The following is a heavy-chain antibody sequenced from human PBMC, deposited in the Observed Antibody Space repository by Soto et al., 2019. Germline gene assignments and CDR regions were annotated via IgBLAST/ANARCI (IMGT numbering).Heavy chain of an antibody. D-gene: IGHD3-22*01. Sequence: PGGSLRLSCAASGFTFSDHYMDWVRQAPGKGLEWVGRTRNKANSYTTEYAASVKGRFTISRDDSKNSLYLQMNSLKTEDTAVYYCARWMYYSSAYYFVNFWGQGTLVIVSS. V-gene: IGHV3-72*01. J-gene: IGHJ1*01. CDR1: GFTFSDHY. CDR2: TRNKANSYTT. CDR3: ARWMYYSSAYYFVNF.